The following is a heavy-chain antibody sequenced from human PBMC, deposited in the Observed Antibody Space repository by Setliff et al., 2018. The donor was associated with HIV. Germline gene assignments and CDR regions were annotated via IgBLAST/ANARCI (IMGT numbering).Heavy chain of an antibody. V-gene: IGHV3-74*01. D-gene: IGHD3-10*01. CDR3: VSGHMWSPSSAFNV. CDR1: GFAFSENW. J-gene: IGHJ3*01. CDR2: INHDGSIR. Sequence: GGSLRLSCAASGFAFSENWMHWVRQVPGKGLVWVSRINHDGSIRRYADSVKDRFTISRDNAKNTLYLQMNTLRVEDTAIYYCVSGHMWSPSSAFNVWGQGTLVTVSS.